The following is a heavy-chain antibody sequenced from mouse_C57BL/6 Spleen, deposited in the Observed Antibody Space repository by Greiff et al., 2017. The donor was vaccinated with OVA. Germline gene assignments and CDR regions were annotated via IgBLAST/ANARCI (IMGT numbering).Heavy chain of an antibody. J-gene: IGHJ2*01. Sequence: QVQLKESGPGLVQPSQSLSLTCTASGFSLTSYAVPWLRQSPGKGLEWLGAIRGGGSSAYNAAFISRLIISKDNSNSQIFLKMNSRQADAADIYYYARSNDDYDAVYFDDWGQGTTLTVSS. CDR1: GFSLTSYA. V-gene: IGHV2-2*01. D-gene: IGHD2-4*01. CDR2: IRGGGSS. CDR3: ARSNDDYDAVYFDD.